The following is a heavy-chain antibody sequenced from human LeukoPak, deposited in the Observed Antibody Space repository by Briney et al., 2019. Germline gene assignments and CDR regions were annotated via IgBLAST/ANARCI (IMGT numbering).Heavy chain of an antibody. CDR3: AKPGTYYYDSSGYPN. V-gene: IGHV3-23*01. D-gene: IGHD3-22*01. CDR1: GFTFSSYA. CDR2: ISGSGNST. J-gene: IGHJ4*02. Sequence: SGGSLRLSCVASGFTFSSYAMSWVRQAPGKGLEWVSVISGSGNSTYYPDSVRGRFTISRDNSKNTLYLQMSSLRAEDTAVYYCAKPGTYYYDSSGYPNWGQGTLVTVSS.